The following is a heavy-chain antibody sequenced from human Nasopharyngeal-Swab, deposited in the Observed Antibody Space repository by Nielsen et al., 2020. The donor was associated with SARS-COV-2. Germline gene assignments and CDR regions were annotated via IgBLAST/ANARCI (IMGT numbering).Heavy chain of an antibody. CDR3: ARTDIVVVPAATTPRKDGMDV. V-gene: IGHV4-34*01. CDR2: INHSGSI. CDR1: GGSFSGYY. D-gene: IGHD2-2*01. J-gene: IGHJ6*02. Sequence: SETLSLTCAVYGGSFSGYYWSWIRQPPGKGLEWIGEINHSGSINYNPSLKSRVTISVGTSKNQFSLKLSSVTAADTAVYYCARTDIVVVPAATTPRKDGMDVWGQGTTVTVSS.